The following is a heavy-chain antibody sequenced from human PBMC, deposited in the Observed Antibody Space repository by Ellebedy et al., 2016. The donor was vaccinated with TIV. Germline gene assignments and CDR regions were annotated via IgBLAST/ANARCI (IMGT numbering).Heavy chain of an antibody. D-gene: IGHD1-7*01. CDR1: GFTFSSYS. CDR2: ISSTGTFI. J-gene: IGHJ4*02. Sequence: GESLKISCAPSGFTFSSYSMNWVRQAPGKGLEWVSSISSTGTFIYYADSVKGRLTISRDNAKNSLSLQMNSVGTEDTAVYYCARGAHRTGTTSIDYWGQGTLVTVSS. V-gene: IGHV3-21*06. CDR3: ARGAHRTGTTSIDY.